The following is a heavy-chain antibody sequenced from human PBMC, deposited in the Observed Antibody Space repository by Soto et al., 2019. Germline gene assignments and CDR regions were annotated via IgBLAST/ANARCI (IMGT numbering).Heavy chain of an antibody. J-gene: IGHJ5*02. D-gene: IGHD1-20*01. CDR1: GGSISSYY. V-gene: IGHV4-59*01. CDR3: ARVFPPPGNWFDP. CDR2: IYYSGST. Sequence: SETLSLTCTVSGGSISSYYWSWIRQPPGKGLEWIGYIYYSGSTNYNPSLKSRVTISVDTSKNQFSLKLSSVTAADTAVYYCARVFPPPGNWFDPWGQGTLVTVSS.